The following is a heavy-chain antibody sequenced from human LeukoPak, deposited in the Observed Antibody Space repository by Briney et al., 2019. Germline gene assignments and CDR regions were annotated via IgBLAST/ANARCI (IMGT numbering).Heavy chain of an antibody. Sequence: QPGGSLRLSCAASGFTFSSYSISWVRQAPGKGLEWVSYISTSSAVMYYADSVKGRFTISRDDARNSVSLQMNSLRADDTAVYYCARDIGYCSGGSCYRWSASWGQGTLVIVSS. CDR2: ISTSSAVM. CDR3: ARDIGYCSGGSCYRWSAS. J-gene: IGHJ5*01. V-gene: IGHV3-48*01. CDR1: GFTFSSYS. D-gene: IGHD2-15*01.